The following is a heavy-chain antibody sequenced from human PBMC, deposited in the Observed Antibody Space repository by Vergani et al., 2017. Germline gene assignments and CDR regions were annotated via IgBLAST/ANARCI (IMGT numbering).Heavy chain of an antibody. CDR3: ASGRGDNWYFDL. CDR1: GGSINPSSSF. D-gene: IGHD1-26*01. V-gene: IGHV4-39*01. CDR2: TNYVGRT. Sequence: QLQLQESGPGLVKPSETLSLICTVSGGSINPSSSFWGWIRQSPGKELEWIGSTNYVGRTYYIPSLQSRATVFVDTSKNQFSLNLTSVTAADTAVYYCASGRGDNWYFDLWARGTLVTVS. J-gene: IGHJ2*01.